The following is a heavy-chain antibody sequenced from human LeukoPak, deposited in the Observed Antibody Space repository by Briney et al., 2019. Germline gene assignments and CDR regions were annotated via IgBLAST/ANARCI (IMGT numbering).Heavy chain of an antibody. CDR2: ISYDGSNQ. CDR3: AKNSYGLRKDFDY. CDR1: GFIFSSNG. V-gene: IGHV3-30*18. Sequence: GRPLRLSYAASGFIFSSNGLHWVRQPPAKGLEGVAVISYDGSNQYYPDFVKDRFTISRDNSKNTLYLQMNSLRAEDTAVYYCAKNSYGLRKDFDYWGQGTLVTVSS. D-gene: IGHD5-18*01. J-gene: IGHJ4*02.